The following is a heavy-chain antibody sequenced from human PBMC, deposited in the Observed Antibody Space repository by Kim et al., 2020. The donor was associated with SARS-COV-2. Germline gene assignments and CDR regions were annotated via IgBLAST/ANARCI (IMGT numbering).Heavy chain of an antibody. D-gene: IGHD3-22*01. V-gene: IGHV3-73*01. CDR3: SRHNDDYYDSSAYP. Sequence: YAASRKGRFTIYRDDSKNTAYLQMNSLKTEDTAVYYGSRHNDDYYDSSAYPWGQGTLVTVSS. J-gene: IGHJ5*02.